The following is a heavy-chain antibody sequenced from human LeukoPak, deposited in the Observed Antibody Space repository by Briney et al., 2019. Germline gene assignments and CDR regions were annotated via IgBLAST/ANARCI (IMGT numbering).Heavy chain of an antibody. CDR2: IYYSGST. Sequence: SETLSLTCTVSGGSSSRGDYYWSWIRQPPGKGLEWIGYIYYSGSTYYNPSLKSRVTISVDTSKNQFSLKLSSVTAADTAVYYCARSKGYSYAYDYWGQGTLVTVSS. D-gene: IGHD5-18*01. V-gene: IGHV4-30-4*01. J-gene: IGHJ4*02. CDR3: ARSKGYSYAYDY. CDR1: GGSSSRGDYY.